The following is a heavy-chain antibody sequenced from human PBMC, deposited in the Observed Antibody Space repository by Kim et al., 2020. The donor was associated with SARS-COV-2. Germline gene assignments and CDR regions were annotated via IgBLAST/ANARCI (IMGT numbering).Heavy chain of an antibody. J-gene: IGHJ4*02. V-gene: IGHV3-30-3*01. D-gene: IGHD6-19*01. Sequence: GGSLRLSCAASGFTFSSYAMHWVRQAPGKGLEWVAVISYDGSNKYYADSVKGRFTISRDNSKNTLYLQMNSLRAEDTAVYYAVAVAGFGGVYFDYWGQGT. CDR2: ISYDGSNK. CDR3: VAVAGFGGVYFDY. CDR1: GFTFSSYA.